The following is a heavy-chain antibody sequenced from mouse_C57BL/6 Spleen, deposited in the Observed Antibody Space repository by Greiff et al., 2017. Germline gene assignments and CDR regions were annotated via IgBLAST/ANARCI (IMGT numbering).Heavy chain of an antibody. CDR2: IYPGDGDT. CDR3: ARGAGGFDY. V-gene: IGHV1-82*01. CDR1: GYAFSSSW. Sequence: VKVVESGPELVKPGASVKISCKASGYAFSSSWMNWVKQRPGKGLEWIGRIYPGDGDTNYNGKFKGKATLTADKSSSTAYMQLSSLTSEDSAVYFCARGAGGFDYWGQGTTLTVSS. J-gene: IGHJ2*01.